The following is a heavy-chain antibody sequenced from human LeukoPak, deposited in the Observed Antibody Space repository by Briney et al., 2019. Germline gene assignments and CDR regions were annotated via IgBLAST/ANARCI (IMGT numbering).Heavy chain of an antibody. CDR1: GFSLSTSGVC. J-gene: IGHJ6*02. V-gene: IGHV2-70*11. D-gene: IGHD1-1*01. CDR3: ARSTSDYFYQYGMDV. Sequence: PTLVNPXQTLTLTCTFSGFSLSTSGVCVTWIRQPPGKALEWLARIDWDHDEYYSTSLKTRLTISKDTSKSQVALTMTSVDPMDTATYFCARSTSDYFYQYGMDVWGQGTTVTVSS. CDR2: IDWDHDE.